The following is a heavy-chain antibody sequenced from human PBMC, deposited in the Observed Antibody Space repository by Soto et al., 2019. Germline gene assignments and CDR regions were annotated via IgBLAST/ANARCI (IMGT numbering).Heavy chain of an antibody. J-gene: IGHJ4*02. V-gene: IGHV4-39*01. CDR1: GGSISSSSYY. CDR3: ARQAVGVGDLPL. D-gene: IGHD1-26*01. CDR2: IYYSGST. Sequence: SETLSLTCTVSGGSISSSSYYWGWIRQPPGKGLEWIGSIYYSGSTYYNPSLKSRVTISVDTSKNQFSLKLSSVTAADTAVYYCARQAVGVGDLPLWGQGTLVTVSS.